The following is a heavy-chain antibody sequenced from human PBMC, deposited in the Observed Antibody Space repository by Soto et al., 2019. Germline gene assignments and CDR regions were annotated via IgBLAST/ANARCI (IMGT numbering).Heavy chain of an antibody. CDR2: INSDGSST. V-gene: IGHV3-74*01. J-gene: IGHJ6*02. CDR3: ARRATTNYYYYGMDV. CDR1: GFTFSSYW. Sequence: GGSLSLSCAASGFTFSSYWMHWVRRAPGKGLVWVSRINSDGSSTSYADSVKGRFTISRDNAKNTLYLQMNSLRAEDTAVYYCARRATTNYYYYGMDVWGQGTTVTVSS. D-gene: IGHD4-17*01.